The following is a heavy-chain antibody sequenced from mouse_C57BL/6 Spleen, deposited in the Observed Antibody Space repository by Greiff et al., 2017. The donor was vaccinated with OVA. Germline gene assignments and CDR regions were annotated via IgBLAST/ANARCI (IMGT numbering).Heavy chain of an antibody. J-gene: IGHJ3*01. CDR1: GYTFTSYW. Sequence: VQLQQPGAELVRPGTSVKLSCKASGYTFTSYWMHWVKQRPGQGLEWIGVIDPSDSYTKYNQKFKGKATLTVDTSSSTAYMQLSSLTSEDSAVYYCAKDYGSSYGGFAYWRQGTLVTVSA. D-gene: IGHD1-1*01. V-gene: IGHV1-59*01. CDR3: AKDYGSSYGGFAY. CDR2: IDPSDSYT.